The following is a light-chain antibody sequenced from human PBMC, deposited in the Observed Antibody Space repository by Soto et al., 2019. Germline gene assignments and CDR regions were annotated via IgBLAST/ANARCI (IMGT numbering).Light chain of an antibody. CDR1: QSVSSNY. CDR3: QQYDTSPPLT. CDR2: GAS. Sequence: IVLTQSPGTLSLSPGDRATLSCRASQSVSSNYLGWYQQKPGQAHRLLLYGASSRAIGIPDRFSGSGSGTDFTLNISILEPEDFAVYYCQQYDTSPPLTCGGGTMVEIK. V-gene: IGKV3-20*01. J-gene: IGKJ4*01.